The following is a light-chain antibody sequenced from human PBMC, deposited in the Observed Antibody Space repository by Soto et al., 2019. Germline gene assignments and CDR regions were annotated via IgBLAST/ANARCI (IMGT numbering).Light chain of an antibody. CDR1: SSDVGGYNY. J-gene: IGLJ1*01. CDR2: EVY. Sequence: QSLLTQPPSASGSPGQSVTISCTGTSSDVGGYNYVSWYQHHPGKAPKLIIYEVYKRPSGVPDRFSGSKSGNTAALTVSGLKVEDEAFYSRRSYVGTNCSFFGIGPTDTVL. V-gene: IGLV2-8*01. CDR3: RSYVGTNCSF.